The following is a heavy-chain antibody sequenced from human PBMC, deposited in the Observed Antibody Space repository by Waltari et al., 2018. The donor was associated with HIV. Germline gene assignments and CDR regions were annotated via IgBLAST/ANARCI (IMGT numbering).Heavy chain of an antibody. Sequence: VQLVQSGAAVRKAATSVTGSCKASGNIFNIYTFSWPRQAPGKGIGWMGTLNPIFITTNHVQTEKFRGRLTITADESTSTVYMDLSTLTSQDTAVYFGARDGDGKMIAAAGWGFDHWGQGTLVTVSS. V-gene: IGHV1-69*18. J-gene: IGHJ4*02. D-gene: IGHD6-6*01. CDR1: GNIFNIYT. CDR2: LNPIFITT. CDR3: ARDGDGKMIAAAGWGFDH.